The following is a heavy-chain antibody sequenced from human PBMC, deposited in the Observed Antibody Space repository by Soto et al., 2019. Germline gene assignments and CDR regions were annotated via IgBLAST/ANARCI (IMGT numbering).Heavy chain of an antibody. CDR2: MNPNSGNT. D-gene: IGHD2-2*01. Sequence: ASVKVSCKASGYTFTSYDINWVRQATGQGLEWMGWMNPNSGNTGYAQKFQGRVTMTRNTSISTAYMELSSLRSEDTAVYYCARVARVPAARGDWFDPWGQGTLVTVSS. CDR3: ARVARVPAARGDWFDP. J-gene: IGHJ5*02. CDR1: GYTFTSYD. V-gene: IGHV1-8*01.